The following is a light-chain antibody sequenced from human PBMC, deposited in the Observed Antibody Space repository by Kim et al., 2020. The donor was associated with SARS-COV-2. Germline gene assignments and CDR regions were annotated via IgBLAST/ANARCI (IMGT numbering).Light chain of an antibody. Sequence: EIVMTQSPATLSVSPGERATLSCRASQSVSSNLAWYQQKPGQAPRPLIYGASTRATGIPARFSGSGSGTEFTLTISSLQSEDFAVYYCQQYNNWPRTFGQETKLEI. CDR1: QSVSSN. V-gene: IGKV3-15*01. CDR2: GAS. CDR3: QQYNNWPRT. J-gene: IGKJ2*01.